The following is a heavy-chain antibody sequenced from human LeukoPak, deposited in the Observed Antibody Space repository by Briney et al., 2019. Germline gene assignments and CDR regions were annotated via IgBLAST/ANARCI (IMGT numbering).Heavy chain of an antibody. CDR1: GGTFSSYA. CDR3: ARVDYGGNWADY. Sequence: SVTVSCKASGGTFSSYAISWVRQAPGQGLEWMGGIIPIFGTANYAQKFQGRVTITTDESTSTAYMELSSLRSEDTAVYYCARVDYGGNWADYWGQGTLVTVSS. D-gene: IGHD4-23*01. V-gene: IGHV1-69*05. CDR2: IIPIFGTA. J-gene: IGHJ4*02.